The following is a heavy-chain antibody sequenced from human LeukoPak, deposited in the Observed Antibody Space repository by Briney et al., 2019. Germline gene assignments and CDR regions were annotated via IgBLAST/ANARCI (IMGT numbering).Heavy chain of an antibody. Sequence: ASVKVSCKASGYTFTGYYMHWVRQAPGQGLEWMGWINPNSGGTNYAQKFQGRATMTRDTSISTAYMELSRLRSDDTAVYYCARGKGIVGATLVWGQGTLVTVSS. CDR1: GYTFTGYY. CDR3: ARGKGIVGATLV. V-gene: IGHV1-2*02. CDR2: INPNSGGT. D-gene: IGHD1-26*01. J-gene: IGHJ4*02.